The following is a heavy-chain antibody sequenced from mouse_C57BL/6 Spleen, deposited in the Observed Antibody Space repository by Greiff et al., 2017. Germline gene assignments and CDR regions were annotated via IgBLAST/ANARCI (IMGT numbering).Heavy chain of an antibody. CDR1: GYSITSGYY. V-gene: IGHV3-6*01. CDR3: ARAYYSLYYFDY. J-gene: IGHJ2*01. CDR2: ISYDGSN. D-gene: IGHD2-12*01. Sequence: EVKLQESGPGLVKPSQSLSLTCSVTGYSITSGYYWNWIRQFPGNKLEWMGYISYDGSNNYNPSLKNRISITRDTSKNQFFLKLNSVTTEDTATYYCARAYYSLYYFDYWGQGTTLTVSS.